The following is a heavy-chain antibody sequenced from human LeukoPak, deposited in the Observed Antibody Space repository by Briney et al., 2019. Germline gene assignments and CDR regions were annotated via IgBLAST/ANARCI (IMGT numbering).Heavy chain of an antibody. CDR3: ARLTIGAFYFDY. D-gene: IGHD3-9*01. J-gene: IGHJ4*02. Sequence: GESLKTSCKGSGYRFTSYWIGWVRPMPGKGLEWMGIIYPRDSDTRYSPSFQGQVTISADKSISTAYLQWSSLKASDTAMFYCARLTIGAFYFDYWGQGTLVTVSS. CDR1: GYRFTSYW. CDR2: IYPRDSDT. V-gene: IGHV5-51*01.